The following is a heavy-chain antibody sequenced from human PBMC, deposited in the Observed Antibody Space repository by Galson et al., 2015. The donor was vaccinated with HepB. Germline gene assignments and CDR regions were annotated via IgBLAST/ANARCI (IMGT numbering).Heavy chain of an antibody. D-gene: IGHD5-24*01. Sequence: PALVKPTQTLTLTCTFSGFSLSTSGMCVSWIRQPPGKALEWLALIDWDDDKYYSTSLKTRLTISKDTSKNQVVLTMTNMDPVDTATYYCAHGYNLYYRSTGIRHYYYYGMDVWGQGTTVTVSS. CDR1: GFSLSTSGMC. V-gene: IGHV2-70*01. J-gene: IGHJ6*02. CDR2: IDWDDDK. CDR3: AHGYNLYYRSTGIRHYYYYGMDV.